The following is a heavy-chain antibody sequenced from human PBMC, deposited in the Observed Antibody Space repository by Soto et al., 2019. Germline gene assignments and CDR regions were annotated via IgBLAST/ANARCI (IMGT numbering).Heavy chain of an antibody. J-gene: IGHJ4*02. CDR1: GGSISSGGYY. CDR3: ARGKQLLALFDY. Sequence: SETLSLTCTVSGGSISSGGYYWSWIRQHPGKGLEWIGYIYYSGSTYYDPSLKSRVTISVDTSKNQFSLKLSSVTAADTAVYYCARGKQLLALFDYWGQCTLVTVPS. CDR2: IYYSGST. V-gene: IGHV4-31*03. D-gene: IGHD6-13*01.